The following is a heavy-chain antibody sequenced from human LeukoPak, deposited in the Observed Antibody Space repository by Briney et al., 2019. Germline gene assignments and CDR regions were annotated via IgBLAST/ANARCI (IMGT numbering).Heavy chain of an antibody. CDR2: IIPIFGTA. J-gene: IGHJ6*03. Sequence: GASVKVSCKASGGTFSSYAISWVRQAPGQGLEWMGGIIPIFGTANYAQKFQGRVTITTDESTSTAYMELSSLRSEDTAVYYCARDHPRILPEPNYYYYMDVWGKGTTVTVSS. CDR3: ARDHPRILPEPNYYYYMDV. CDR1: GGTFSSYA. V-gene: IGHV1-69*05. D-gene: IGHD1-14*01.